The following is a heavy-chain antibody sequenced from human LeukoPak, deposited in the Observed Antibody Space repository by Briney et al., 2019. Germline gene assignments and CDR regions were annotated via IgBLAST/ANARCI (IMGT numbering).Heavy chain of an antibody. CDR1: GFTFSSYS. Sequence: PGGSLRLSCAASGFTFSSYSMNWVRQAPGKGLEWVSSISSSSSYIYYADSVKGRFTISRDNAKNSLYLQMNSLRAEDTAVYYCARDPQWELHASHFDYWGQGTLVTVSS. CDR2: ISSSSSYI. J-gene: IGHJ4*02. CDR3: ARDPQWELHASHFDY. V-gene: IGHV3-21*01. D-gene: IGHD1-26*01.